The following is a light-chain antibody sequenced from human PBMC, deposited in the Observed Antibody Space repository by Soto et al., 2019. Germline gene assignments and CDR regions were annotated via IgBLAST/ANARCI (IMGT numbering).Light chain of an antibody. CDR1: SSDVAAYNF. V-gene: IGLV2-14*01. CDR2: DVS. CDR3: SSYTSGGNYV. J-gene: IGLJ1*01. Sequence: QSVLTQPASVSGSPGQSVAISCTGTSSDVAAYNFVSWYQQHPGKAPKLMVFDVSNRASGVSNRFSGSKSDNTASLTISGLQAEDAADYYCSSYTSGGNYVFGTGTKVTVL.